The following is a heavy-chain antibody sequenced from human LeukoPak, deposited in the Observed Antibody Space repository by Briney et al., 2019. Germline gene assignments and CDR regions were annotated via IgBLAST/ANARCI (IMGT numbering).Heavy chain of an antibody. CDR3: ARGTLGYSGYDWAGPFDY. CDR1: GFTFSSYS. CDR2: ISSGSSYI. Sequence: GGSLRLSCAASGFTFSSYSMNWVRQAPGKGLEWVSSISSGSSYIYYVDSVKGRFTISRDNAKNSLYLQMNSLRAEDTAVYYCARGTLGYSGYDWAGPFDYWGQGTLVTVSS. D-gene: IGHD5-12*01. J-gene: IGHJ4*02. V-gene: IGHV3-21*01.